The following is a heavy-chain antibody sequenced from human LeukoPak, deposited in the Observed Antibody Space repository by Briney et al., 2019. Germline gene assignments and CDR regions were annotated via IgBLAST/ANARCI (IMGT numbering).Heavy chain of an antibody. Sequence: GGSLRLSCAASGFTFSSYSMNWVRQAPGKGLEWVSYISSSSSTIYYADSVKGRFTISRDNAKNSLYLQMNSLRAEDTAVYYCARSDSGWGYYYYMDVWGKGTTVTVSS. D-gene: IGHD6-19*01. CDR2: ISSSSSTI. J-gene: IGHJ6*03. CDR1: GFTFSSYS. CDR3: ARSDSGWGYYYYMDV. V-gene: IGHV3-48*01.